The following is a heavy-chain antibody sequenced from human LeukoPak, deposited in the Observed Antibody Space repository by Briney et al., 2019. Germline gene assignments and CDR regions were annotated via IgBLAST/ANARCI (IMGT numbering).Heavy chain of an antibody. CDR1: GYTFTSYD. D-gene: IGHD3-9*01. CDR3: ARIKNQLRYFDWLQDAFDI. Sequence: GASVKVSCKASGYTFTSYDINWVRQATGQGLEWMGWMNPNSGNTGYAQKFQGRVTITRNTSISTAYMELSSLRSEDTAVYYCARIKNQLRYFDWLQDAFDIWGQGTMVTVSS. V-gene: IGHV1-8*03. CDR2: MNPNSGNT. J-gene: IGHJ3*02.